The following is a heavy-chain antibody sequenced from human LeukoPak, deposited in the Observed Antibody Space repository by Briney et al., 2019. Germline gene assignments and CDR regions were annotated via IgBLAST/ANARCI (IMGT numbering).Heavy chain of an antibody. CDR2: ISYDGSNK. Sequence: GGSLRLSCAASGFTFSSYAMHWVRQAPGKGLEWVAVISYDGSNKYYADSVKGRFTISRDNSKNTLYLQMNSLRAEDTAVYYCARDRIGPMDVWGKGTTVTVSS. V-gene: IGHV3-30-3*01. J-gene: IGHJ6*04. CDR1: GFTFSSYA. CDR3: ARDRIGPMDV.